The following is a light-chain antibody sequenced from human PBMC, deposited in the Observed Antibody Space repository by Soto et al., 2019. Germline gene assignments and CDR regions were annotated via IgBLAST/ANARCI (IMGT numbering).Light chain of an antibody. CDR3: QQYDNLTWT. Sequence: DIQMTQSQSSLSASVGDRVTITCQASQDISNYLNWYQQKPGKAPRLLIYDASNLETGVPSRFSGSGSGTDFTFTISSLQPEDIATYYCQQYDNLTWTFGQGTMVDIK. CDR1: QDISNY. V-gene: IGKV1-33*01. CDR2: DAS. J-gene: IGKJ1*01.